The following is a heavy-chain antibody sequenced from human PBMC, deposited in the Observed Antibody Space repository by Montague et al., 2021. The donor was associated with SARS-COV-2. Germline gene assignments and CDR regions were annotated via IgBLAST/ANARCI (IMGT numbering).Heavy chain of an antibody. D-gene: IGHD6-19*01. CDR1: GFTFNNYA. Sequence: SLRLSCAASGFTFNNYAMNWVRQAPGKGLEWVSVIASGGRSTFYADSVKGRFTISRDNSKDTLYPQMYSLRPEDTAIYYCAKDPVPVAGRYFDYWGQGTLVTVSS. V-gene: IGHV3-23*03. CDR3: AKDPVPVAGRYFDY. J-gene: IGHJ4*02. CDR2: IASGGRST.